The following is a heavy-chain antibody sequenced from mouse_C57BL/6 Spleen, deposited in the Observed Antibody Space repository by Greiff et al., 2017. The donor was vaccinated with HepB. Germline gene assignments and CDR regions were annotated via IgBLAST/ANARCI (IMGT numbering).Heavy chain of an antibody. CDR2: IYPGSGNT. CDR3: AREHGYYDYYAMDY. V-gene: IGHV1-76*01. Sequence: QVQLQQSGAELVRPGASVKLSCKASGYTFTDYYINWVKQRPGQGLEWIARIYPGSGNTYYNEKFKGKATLTAEKSSSTAYMQLSSLTSEDSAVYFCAREHGYYDYYAMDYWGQGTSVTVSS. J-gene: IGHJ4*01. CDR1: GYTFTDYY. D-gene: IGHD2-3*01.